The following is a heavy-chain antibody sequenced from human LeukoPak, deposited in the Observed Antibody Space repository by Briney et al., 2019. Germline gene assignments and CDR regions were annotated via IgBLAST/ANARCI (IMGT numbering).Heavy chain of an antibody. CDR1: GGSISSSSYY. CDR2: IYYSGST. Sequence: SETLSLTCTVSGGSISSSSYYWGWIRQPPGKGLEGIGSIYYSGSTYYNPSLKSRVTISVDTSKNQLSLKLSSVTAADTAVYYCARLGLRFLEWLSRGVYWGQGTLVTVSS. D-gene: IGHD3-3*01. CDR3: ARLGLRFLEWLSRGVY. V-gene: IGHV4-39*01. J-gene: IGHJ4*02.